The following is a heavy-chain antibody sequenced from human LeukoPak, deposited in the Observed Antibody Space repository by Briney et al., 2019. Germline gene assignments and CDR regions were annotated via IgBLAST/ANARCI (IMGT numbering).Heavy chain of an antibody. V-gene: IGHV3-23*01. CDR3: AKDRQRWLQWYFDY. D-gene: IGHD5-24*01. Sequence: GGSLRLSCAVSGFTFSSYAMSWVRQAPGKGLEWVSAISGSGGSTYYADSVKGRFTISRDNSKNTLYLQMNSLRAEDTAVYYCAKDRQRWLQWYFDYWGQGTLVTVSS. CDR2: ISGSGGST. J-gene: IGHJ4*02. CDR1: GFTFSSYA.